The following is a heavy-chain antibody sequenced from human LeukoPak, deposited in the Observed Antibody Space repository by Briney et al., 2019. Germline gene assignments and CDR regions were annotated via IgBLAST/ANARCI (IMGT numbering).Heavy chain of an antibody. CDR3: ARGPRGGYNWFDP. D-gene: IGHD3-10*01. CDR2: ISYDGSNK. Sequence: GLEWVAVISYDGSNKYYADSVKGRFTISRDNSKNTLYLQMNSLRAEDTAVYYCARGPRGGYNWFDPWGQGTLVTVSS. V-gene: IGHV3-30-3*01. J-gene: IGHJ5*02.